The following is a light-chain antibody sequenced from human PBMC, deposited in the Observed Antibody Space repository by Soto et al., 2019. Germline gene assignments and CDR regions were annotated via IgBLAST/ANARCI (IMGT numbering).Light chain of an antibody. J-gene: IGKJ4*01. CDR2: GAS. CDR1: ESVSNN. V-gene: IGKV3-15*01. CDR3: QQYNDWPLT. Sequence: EIVMTQSPATLSVSPGERATLSCRASESVSNNLAWYQQKPGQAPRLLIYGASTRATGIPARFSGSGSGTEFTLTISGLQSEDFAVYYCQQYNDWPLTFGGGTKVEIK.